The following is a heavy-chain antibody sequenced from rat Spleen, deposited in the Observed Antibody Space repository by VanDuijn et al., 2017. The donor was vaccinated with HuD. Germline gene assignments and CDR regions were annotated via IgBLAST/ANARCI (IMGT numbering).Heavy chain of an antibody. CDR2: ISSGDDDT. V-gene: IGHV5-25*01. Sequence: EVQLVESGGRLVQPGRSLKLSCAASGFTFSSFPMAWVRQTPKKGLEWIASISSGDDDTYYRDSVKGHFTISRDDEESTLYLQMDSLRSEDTATYFCTRLGGLRNWFAYWGQGTLVTVSS. CDR3: TRLGGLRNWFAY. D-gene: IGHD4-3*01. CDR1: GFTFSSFP. J-gene: IGHJ3*01.